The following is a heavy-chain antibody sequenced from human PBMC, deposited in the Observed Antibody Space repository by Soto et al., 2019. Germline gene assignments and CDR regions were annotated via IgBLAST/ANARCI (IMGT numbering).Heavy chain of an antibody. CDR3: ARDYDSSGDYYYYGMDV. CDR1: GGTFSSYA. CDR2: IIPIFGTA. D-gene: IGHD3-22*01. J-gene: IGHJ6*02. V-gene: IGHV1-69*13. Sequence: ASVKVSCKASGGTFSSYAISWVRQAPGQGLEWMGGIIPIFGTANYAQKFQGRVTIAADESTSTAYMELSSLRSEDTAVYYCARDYDSSGDYYYYGMDVWGQGTTVTVSS.